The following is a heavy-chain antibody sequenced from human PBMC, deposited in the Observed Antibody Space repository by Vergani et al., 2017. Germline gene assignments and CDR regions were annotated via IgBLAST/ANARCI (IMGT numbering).Heavy chain of an antibody. Sequence: EVQLVESGGDLVQPGGSLRLSCAASGFTFIMHAMSWVRQAPGKGLEWVSTLSASDRRTHYTEAVRGRFTISRDSSKTLYLQMDSLRVEDTAMYFCARDLSYSTAWPFFDSRGQGTLVTVSS. V-gene: IGHV3-23*04. D-gene: IGHD4-11*01. CDR3: ARDLSYSTAWPFFDS. CDR1: GFTFIMHA. CDR2: LSASDRRT. J-gene: IGHJ4*02.